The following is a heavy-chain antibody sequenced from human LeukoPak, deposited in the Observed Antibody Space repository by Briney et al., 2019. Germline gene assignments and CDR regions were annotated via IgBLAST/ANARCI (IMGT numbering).Heavy chain of an antibody. Sequence: PGGSLRLSCAASGFTLSSYWMTWVRQAPGGELEWLANIKQDGSEKSSVDSVRGRFAISRDNAKNSLYLQMNGLRADDTAVYYCARGRYTYDFWGQGALVTVSS. CDR1: GFTLSSYW. J-gene: IGHJ4*02. D-gene: IGHD5-18*01. V-gene: IGHV3-7*01. CDR2: IKQDGSEK. CDR3: ARGRYTYDF.